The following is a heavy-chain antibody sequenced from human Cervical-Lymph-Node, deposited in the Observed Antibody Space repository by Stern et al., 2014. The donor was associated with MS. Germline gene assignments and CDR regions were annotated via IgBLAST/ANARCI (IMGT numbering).Heavy chain of an antibody. J-gene: IGHJ4*02. Sequence: QVQLQESGPGLVKPSGTLSLTCAVSGDSISSSHWWTWVRQPPGKGLQWIGEIYHGGITNYNPSLKSRVTISLDKSKNQCSLTLISVTAADTAVYYCARLPHYSDISGPYVWGQGTLVTVSS. D-gene: IGHD3-22*01. CDR2: IYHGGIT. CDR1: GDSISSSHW. CDR3: ARLPHYSDISGPYV. V-gene: IGHV4-4*02.